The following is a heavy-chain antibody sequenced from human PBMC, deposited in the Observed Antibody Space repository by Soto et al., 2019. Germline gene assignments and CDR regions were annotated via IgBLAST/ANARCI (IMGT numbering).Heavy chain of an antibody. CDR2: IYHSGST. D-gene: IGHD6-19*01. V-gene: IGHV4-30-2*01. CDR3: ARAGGLGAVAVDY. Sequence: PSETLSLTCTVSGVSISSGDYYWSWIRQTPGKGLEWIGYIYHSGSTYYNPSLMSRVTISVDRSKNQFSLKLSSVTAADTAVYYCARAGGLGAVAVDYWGQGTLVTVSS. J-gene: IGHJ4*02. CDR1: GVSISSGDYY.